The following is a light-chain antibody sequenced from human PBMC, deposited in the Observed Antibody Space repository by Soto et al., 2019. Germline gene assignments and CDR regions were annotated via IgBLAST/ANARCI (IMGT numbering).Light chain of an antibody. Sequence: QTVVTQEPSLTVSPGGTVTLTCGSSTGAVTSGHYPYWFQEKPGQAPRTLIYDATNKHSWTPARFSGSLLGGKAALTLSGAQPEDEADYYCSLSYSGAWVFGAGTKLTVL. CDR1: TGAVTSGHY. V-gene: IGLV7-46*01. J-gene: IGLJ3*02. CDR2: DAT. CDR3: SLSYSGAWV.